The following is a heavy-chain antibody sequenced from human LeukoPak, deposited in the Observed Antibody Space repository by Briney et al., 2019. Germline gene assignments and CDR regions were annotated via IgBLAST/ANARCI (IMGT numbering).Heavy chain of an antibody. V-gene: IGHV3-74*01. CDR2: IRGDGSMT. Sequence: GGSLRLSCAASEFTFSAYWMHWVRQAPGKGLVWVSRIRGDGSMTNYADSVKGRFTISRDNAKNTLYLQMNGLRFEDTAVYYCARENLAAAADYWGQGTVVTVSS. CDR3: ARENLAAAADY. J-gene: IGHJ4*02. CDR1: EFTFSAYW. D-gene: IGHD6-25*01.